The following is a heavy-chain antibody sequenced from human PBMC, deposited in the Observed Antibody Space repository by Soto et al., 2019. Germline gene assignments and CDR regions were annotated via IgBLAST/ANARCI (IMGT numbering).Heavy chain of an antibody. Sequence: SETLSLTCAVYGGSFSGYYWSWIRQPPGKRLEWIGEINHSGSTNYNPSLKSRVTISVGTSKNQFSLKLSSVTAADTAVYYCARGKAAAGTGYYGMDVWGQGTTVTVSS. CDR1: GGSFSGYY. CDR2: INHSGST. V-gene: IGHV4-34*01. CDR3: ARGKAAAGTGYYGMDV. D-gene: IGHD6-13*01. J-gene: IGHJ6*02.